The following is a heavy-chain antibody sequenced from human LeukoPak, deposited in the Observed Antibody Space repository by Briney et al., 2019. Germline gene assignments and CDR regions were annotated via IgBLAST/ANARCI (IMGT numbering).Heavy chain of an antibody. Sequence: TGGSLRLSCAASGFDFSNYAMYWVRQAPGKGLEWVTFIRYDGNTKYYADSVKGRFTISRDNAKNSLYLQMNSLRGEDTAVYYCARGGSTRFDYWGQGTLVTASS. CDR1: GFDFSNYA. J-gene: IGHJ4*02. CDR2: IRYDGNTK. CDR3: ARGGSTRFDY. D-gene: IGHD2-2*01. V-gene: IGHV3-30*02.